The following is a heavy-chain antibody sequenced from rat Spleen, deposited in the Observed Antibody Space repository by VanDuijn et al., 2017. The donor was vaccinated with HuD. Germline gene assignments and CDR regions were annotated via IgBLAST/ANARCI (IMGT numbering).Heavy chain of an antibody. V-gene: IGHV3-3*01. Sequence: EQLQESGPGLVKPSQSLSLTCSVTGYSITSSYRWNWIRKFPGNKLEWMGYINSAGSTNYNPSLKSRISITRDTSKNQFFLQVNSVTTEDTATYYCAKTTVAYYYVMDAWGQGASVTVSS. CDR3: AKTTVAYYYVMDA. D-gene: IGHD1-3*01. J-gene: IGHJ4*01. CDR2: INSAGST. CDR1: GYSITSSYR.